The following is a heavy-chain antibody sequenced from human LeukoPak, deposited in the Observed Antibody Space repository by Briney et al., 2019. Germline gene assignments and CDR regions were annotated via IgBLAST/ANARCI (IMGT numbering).Heavy chain of an antibody. J-gene: IGHJ6*03. D-gene: IGHD3-22*01. CDR2: IYTSGST. CDR1: GGSISSGSYY. CDR3: ARHLYDSSGVHSYYYYYYMDV. Sequence: SQTLSLTCTVSGGSISSGSYYWSWIRQPAGKGLEWIGRIYTSGSTNYNPSLKSRVTISVDTSKNQFSLKLSSVTAADTAVYYCARHLYDSSGVHSYYYYYYMDVWGTGTTVTLSS. V-gene: IGHV4-61*02.